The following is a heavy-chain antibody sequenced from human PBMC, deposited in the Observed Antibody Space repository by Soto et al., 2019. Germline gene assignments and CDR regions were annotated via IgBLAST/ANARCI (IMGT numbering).Heavy chain of an antibody. D-gene: IGHD5-12*01. CDR3: ARDLAVRGYSGYDDAFDI. V-gene: IGHV3-21*01. J-gene: IGHJ3*02. CDR1: GFTFSSYS. CDR2: ISSSSSYI. Sequence: GGSLRLSCAASGFTFSSYSMNWVRQAPGKGLEWVSSISSSSSYIYYADSVKGRFTISRDNAKNSLYLQMNSLRAEDTAVYYCARDLAVRGYSGYDDAFDIWGQGTMVTVSS.